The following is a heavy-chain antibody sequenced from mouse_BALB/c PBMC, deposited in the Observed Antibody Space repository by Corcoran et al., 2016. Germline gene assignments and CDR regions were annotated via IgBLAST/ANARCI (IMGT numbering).Heavy chain of an antibody. J-gene: IGHJ4*01. CDR2: IHPYNGGT. D-gene: IGHD1-1*01. V-gene: IGHV1-18*01. Sequence: EAQLQQSGPELVKPGASMKISYNASGYSFTGYTMNWVKHSHGKNLEWIGLIHPYNGGTSYNQKFKGKATLTVHKSSSTAYMELLSLTSEDSAVYYFARSTTVVAPYYAMDYWGQGTSVTVAS. CDR1: GYSFTGYT. CDR3: ARSTTVVAPYYAMDY.